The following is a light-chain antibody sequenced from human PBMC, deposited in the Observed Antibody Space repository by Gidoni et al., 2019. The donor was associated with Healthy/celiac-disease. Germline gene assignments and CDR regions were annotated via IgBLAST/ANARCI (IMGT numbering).Light chain of an antibody. J-gene: IGKJ4*01. V-gene: IGKV1-12*01. CDR2: AAS. CDR3: QQAHSFPLT. CDR1: QRIISW. Sequence: DNQMTQSPSSEPASVREGVTTTCRASQRIISWLAWYQQKPGKAPKLLIYAASILQSGVSSSFSGSCAWTYFTLTISSLQPDDFASDYCQQAHSFPLTFGGGTNVEIK.